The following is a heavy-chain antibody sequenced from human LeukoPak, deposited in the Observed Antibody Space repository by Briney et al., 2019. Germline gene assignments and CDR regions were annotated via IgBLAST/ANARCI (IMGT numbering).Heavy chain of an antibody. D-gene: IGHD6-6*01. CDR3: ARAGIAACPFPRYWFDP. CDR1: GGSFSGYY. CDR2: INHSGST. J-gene: IGHJ5*02. V-gene: IGHV4-34*01. Sequence: PSETLSLTCAVYGGSFSGYYWSWIRQPPGKGLEWIGEINHSGSTNYNPSLKSRVTISVDTSKNQFSLKLSSVTAADTAVYYCARAGIAACPFPRYWFDPWGQGTLVTVSS.